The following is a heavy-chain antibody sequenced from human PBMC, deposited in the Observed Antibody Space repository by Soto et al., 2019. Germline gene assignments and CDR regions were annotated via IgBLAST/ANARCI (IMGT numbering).Heavy chain of an antibody. J-gene: IGHJ6*02. D-gene: IGHD6-13*01. CDR3: ARESIAAALYYYGMDV. CDR2: INPSGGST. Sequence: ASVKVSCKASGYTFTSYYMHWVRQAPGQGLEWMGIINPSGGSTSYAQKFQGRVTMTRDTSTSTVYMELSSLRSEDTAVYYCARESIAAALYYYGMDVWGQGTTVTVSS. V-gene: IGHV1-46*01. CDR1: GYTFTSYY.